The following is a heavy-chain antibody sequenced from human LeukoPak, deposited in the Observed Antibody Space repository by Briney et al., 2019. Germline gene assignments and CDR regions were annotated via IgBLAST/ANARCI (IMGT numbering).Heavy chain of an antibody. CDR2: IYSGGST. D-gene: IGHD3-10*01. J-gene: IGHJ6*02. CDR1: GCTVSSNY. Sequence: SGGSLILSCAASGCTVSSNYMSWVRQAPGKGLEWVSVIYSGGSTYYADSVKGRFTISRDNSRNTLYLQMNSLRAEDTAVYYCARAPSEWSGELSPYYYGMDVWGQGTTVTVSS. CDR3: ARAPSEWSGELSPYYYGMDV. V-gene: IGHV3-66*01.